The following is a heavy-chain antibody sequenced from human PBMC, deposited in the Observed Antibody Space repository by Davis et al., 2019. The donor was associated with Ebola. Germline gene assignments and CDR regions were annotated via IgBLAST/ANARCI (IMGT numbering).Heavy chain of an antibody. Sequence: GESLKISCAASGFTFSSYAMSWVRQAPGKGLEWVSYISSSGSTIYYADSVKGRFTISRDNAKNSLYLQMNSLRAEDTAVYYCAKVDWNDMDGMDVWGQGTTVTVSS. CDR1: GFTFSSYA. CDR2: ISSSGSTI. D-gene: IGHD1-1*01. V-gene: IGHV3-48*04. J-gene: IGHJ6*02. CDR3: AKVDWNDMDGMDV.